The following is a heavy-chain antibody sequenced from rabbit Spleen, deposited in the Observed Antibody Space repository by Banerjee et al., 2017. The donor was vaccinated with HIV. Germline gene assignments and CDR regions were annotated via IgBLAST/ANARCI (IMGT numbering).Heavy chain of an antibody. J-gene: IGHJ4*01. V-gene: IGHV1S40*01. CDR3: ARYSSGAAYNL. D-gene: IGHD1-1*01. Sequence: QSLEESGGDLVQPGASLTLTCTASGFSFSGGYDMCWVRQAPGKGLEWIGCIDTGNSANTYYASWAKGRFTVSKASSIKVTLQMASLTAADTATYFCARYSSGAAYNLWGQGTLVTVS. CDR1: GFSFSGGYD. CDR2: IDTGNSANT.